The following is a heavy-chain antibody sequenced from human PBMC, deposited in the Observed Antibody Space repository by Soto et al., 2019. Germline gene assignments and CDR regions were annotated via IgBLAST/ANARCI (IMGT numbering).Heavy chain of an antibody. D-gene: IGHD4-17*01. CDR3: ARGRSTDYGGTYYYGMDV. CDR1: GYTFTSYD. Sequence: QVQLVQSGAEVKKPGASVKVSCKASGYTFTSYDINWVRQATGQGLEWMGWMNPNSGNTGYAQKFQGRVTMTRNTSISTAYMELCSLRSEDTAVYYCARGRSTDYGGTYYYGMDVWGQGTTVTVSS. CDR2: MNPNSGNT. J-gene: IGHJ6*02. V-gene: IGHV1-8*01.